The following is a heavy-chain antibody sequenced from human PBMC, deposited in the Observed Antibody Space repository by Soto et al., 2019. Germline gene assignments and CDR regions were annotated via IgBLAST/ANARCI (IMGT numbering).Heavy chain of an antibody. J-gene: IGHJ6*02. D-gene: IGHD3-22*01. CDR3: AREAANYYDRDYYYGMDV. V-gene: IGHV3-48*02. CDR2: ISSSSSTI. CDR1: GFTFSSYS. Sequence: GGSLRLSCAASGFTFSSYSMNWVRQAPGKGLEWVSYISSSSSTIYYADSVKGRFTISRDNAKNSLYLQMNSLRDEDTAVYYCAREAANYYDRDYYYGMDVWGQGTTVTVSS.